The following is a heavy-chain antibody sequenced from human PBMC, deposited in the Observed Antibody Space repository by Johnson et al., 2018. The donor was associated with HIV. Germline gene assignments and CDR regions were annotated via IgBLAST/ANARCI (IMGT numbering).Heavy chain of an antibody. V-gene: IGHV3-11*04. J-gene: IGHJ3*02. CDR3: AKDLFTEREDDAFDI. CDR2: ISSSGSTI. CDR1: GFTFSDYY. D-gene: IGHD1-26*01. Sequence: QVQLVESGGGLVKPGGSLRLSCAASGFTFSDYYMSWIRQAPGKGLEWVSYISSSGSTIYYADSGKGRFTISRDNAKNSLYLQMNSLRAEDTAVYYCAKDLFTEREDDAFDIWGQGTMVTVSS.